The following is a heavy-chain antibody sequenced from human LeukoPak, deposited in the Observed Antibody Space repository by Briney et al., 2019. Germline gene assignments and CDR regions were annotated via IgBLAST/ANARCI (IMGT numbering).Heavy chain of an antibody. CDR2: ISSSSSYI. CDR1: GFTFSSYS. Sequence: GGSLSLSCAASGFTFSSYSMNWVRQAPGKGLEWVSSISSSSSYIHYADSVKGRFTISRDNAKNSLYLQMNSLRAEDTAVYYCAREDRYFDPYYYYYMDVWGKGPTVTVSS. D-gene: IGHD3-9*01. J-gene: IGHJ6*03. V-gene: IGHV3-21*06. CDR3: AREDRYFDPYYYYYMDV.